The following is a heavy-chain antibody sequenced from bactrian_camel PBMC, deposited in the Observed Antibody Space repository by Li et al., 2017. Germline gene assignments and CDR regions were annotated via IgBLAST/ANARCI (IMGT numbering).Heavy chain of an antibody. CDR3: AAEGWYGGSWCSNSREVDFGN. V-gene: IGHV3S53*01. CDR2: LASDGSS. D-gene: IGHD6*01. CDR1: AYTPANVR. Sequence: HVQLVESGGGSVQAGGSLRLSCAFDAYTPANVRMAWFRQAPGKEREGVASLASDGSSIYANSLKGRFSISKDNAKNTLYLRMNNLRPEDTGMYYCAAEGWYGGSWCSNSREVDFGNWGQGTQV. J-gene: IGHJ6*01.